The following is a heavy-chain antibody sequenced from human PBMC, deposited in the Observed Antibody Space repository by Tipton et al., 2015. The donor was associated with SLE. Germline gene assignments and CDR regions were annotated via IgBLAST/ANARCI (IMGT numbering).Heavy chain of an antibody. CDR3: ARAFSSIAARPYHY. Sequence: LRLSCTVSGDSISSGSYYWSWIRQPPGKGLEWIGEINHSGSTNYNPSLKSRVTISIDTSKNQFSLKLSSVTAADTAVYYCARAFSSIAARPYHYWGQGTLATVSS. CDR2: INHSGST. J-gene: IGHJ4*02. D-gene: IGHD6-6*01. V-gene: IGHV4-39*07. CDR1: GDSISSGSYY.